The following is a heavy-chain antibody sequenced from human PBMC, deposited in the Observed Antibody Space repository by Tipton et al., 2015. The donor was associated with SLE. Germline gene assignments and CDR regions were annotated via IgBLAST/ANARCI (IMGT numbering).Heavy chain of an antibody. CDR3: AKEGRGSSGFDY. V-gene: IGHV4-4*07. D-gene: IGHD6-6*01. J-gene: IGHJ4*02. Sequence: TLSLTCTVSGGSISSYYWSWIRQPAGKGLEWIGRIYTSGSTNYNPSLKSRVTMSVDTSNNQFSLKLTSVTAADTAVYYCAKEGRGSSGFDYWGQGTLVTVSS. CDR2: IYTSGST. CDR1: GGSISSYY.